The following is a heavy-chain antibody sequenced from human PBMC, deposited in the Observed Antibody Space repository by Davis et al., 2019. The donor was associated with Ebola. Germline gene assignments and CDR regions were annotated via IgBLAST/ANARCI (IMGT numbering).Heavy chain of an antibody. CDR1: GFTFSSYS. J-gene: IGHJ6*02. CDR3: AAEAHYYYYYGMDV. Sequence: GGSLRLSCAASGFTFSSYSMNWVRQAPGKGLEWVSSISSSSSYIYYADSVKGRFTISRDNAKNSLYLQMNSLRAEDTAVYYCAAEAHYYYYYGMDVWGQGTTVTVSS. D-gene: IGHD6-6*01. CDR2: ISSSSSYI. V-gene: IGHV3-21*01.